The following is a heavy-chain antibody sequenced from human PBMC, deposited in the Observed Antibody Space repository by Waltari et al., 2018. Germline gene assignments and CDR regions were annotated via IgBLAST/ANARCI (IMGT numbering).Heavy chain of an antibody. J-gene: IGHJ3*02. CDR3: ATGYRRWLQFFAFDI. Sequence: QVQLVQSGAEVKKPGSSVKVSCKASGGTFSSYTISWVRQAPGKGLEWMGGFDPEDGETIYAQKFQGRVTMTEDTSTDTAYMELSSLRSEDTAVYYCATGYRRWLQFFAFDIWGQGTMVTVSS. V-gene: IGHV1-24*01. CDR1: GGTFSSYT. D-gene: IGHD5-12*01. CDR2: FDPEDGET.